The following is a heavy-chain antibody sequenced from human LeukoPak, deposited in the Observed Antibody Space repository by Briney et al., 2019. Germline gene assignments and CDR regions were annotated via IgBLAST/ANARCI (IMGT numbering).Heavy chain of an antibody. CDR2: ISYDGSNK. D-gene: IGHD6-19*01. Sequence: PGRSLRLSCAASGFTFSSYAMHWVRQAPGKGLEWVAVISYDGSNKYYADSVEGRFTISRDNSKNTLYLQMNSLRAEDTAVYYCARAVAVAGTPAMDYWGQGTLVTVSS. CDR1: GFTFSSYA. J-gene: IGHJ4*02. V-gene: IGHV3-30*04. CDR3: ARAVAVAGTPAMDY.